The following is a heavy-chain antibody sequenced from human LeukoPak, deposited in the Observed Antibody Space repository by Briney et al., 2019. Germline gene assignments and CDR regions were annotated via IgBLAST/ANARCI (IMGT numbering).Heavy chain of an antibody. Sequence: QPGGSLRLSCAASGFSVSYNYMTWVRQAPGKGLQWVSITYGGGDTYYAESVKGRFTVSRDNSKGTLYLHMNGLTVEDTGLYYCARDEDSGGSDSRRIDSWGQGIQVTVSS. CDR2: TYGGGDT. CDR1: GFSVSYNY. V-gene: IGHV3-66*01. J-gene: IGHJ4*02. D-gene: IGHD5-12*01. CDR3: ARDEDSGGSDSRRIDS.